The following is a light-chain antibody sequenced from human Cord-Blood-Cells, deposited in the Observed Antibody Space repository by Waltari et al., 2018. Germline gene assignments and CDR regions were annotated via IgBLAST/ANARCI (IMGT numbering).Light chain of an antibody. CDR3: SSYAGSNNWV. Sequence: QSALTHPPSPSGSPGQAVPLPCPGTSSDVGGFNYVPWYQQHPGKAPKLMIYEVSKRPSGVPDRFSGSKSGNTASLTVSGLQAEDEADYYCSSYAGSNNWVFGGGTKLTVL. V-gene: IGLV2-8*01. CDR2: EVS. J-gene: IGLJ3*02. CDR1: SSDVGGFNY.